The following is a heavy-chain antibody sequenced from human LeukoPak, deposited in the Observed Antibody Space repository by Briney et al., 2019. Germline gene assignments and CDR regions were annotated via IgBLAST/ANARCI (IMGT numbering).Heavy chain of an antibody. CDR3: ARDLGYCSSTSCRYFDY. CDR1: GGSISSGGYY. Sequence: PSETLSLTCTVSGGSISSGGYYWSWIRQHPGKGLEWIGYIYYSGSTYYNPSLKSRVTISVDTSKNQFSLKLSSVTAADTAVYYCARDLGYCSSTSCRYFDYWGQGTLVTVSS. V-gene: IGHV4-31*03. J-gene: IGHJ4*02. CDR2: IYYSGST. D-gene: IGHD2-2*01.